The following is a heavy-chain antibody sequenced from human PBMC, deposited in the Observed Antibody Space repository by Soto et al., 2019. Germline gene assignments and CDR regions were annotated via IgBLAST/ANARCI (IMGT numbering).Heavy chain of an antibody. J-gene: IGHJ4*02. CDR1: GFTFRSYV. D-gene: IGHD3-16*01. CDR2: TSYDGSNN. Sequence: QVQLVESGGGVVQPGTSLRLSCVGSGFTFRSYVIHWVRQAPGKGLEWVALTSYDGSNNFYGDSVKGRFTISRDNSRNPVELQLDSPRLEDTALYYCARWGTTGGLDVWGQGTLVSVSS. V-gene: IGHV3-33*05. CDR3: ARWGTTGGLDV.